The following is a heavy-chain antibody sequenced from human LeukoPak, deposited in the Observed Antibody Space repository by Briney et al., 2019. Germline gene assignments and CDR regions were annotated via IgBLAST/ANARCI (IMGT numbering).Heavy chain of an antibody. Sequence: SETLSLTCTVSGSSISSYYWSWIRQPPGKGLEWIGYIYYSGSTNYNPSPKSRATISVDTSKNQFSLKLSSVTAADTAVYYCAGAYYGYDYYYYYGMDVWGKGTTVTVSS. D-gene: IGHD3-10*01. J-gene: IGHJ6*04. CDR2: IYYSGST. V-gene: IGHV4-59*01. CDR3: AGAYYGYDYYYYYGMDV. CDR1: GSSISSYY.